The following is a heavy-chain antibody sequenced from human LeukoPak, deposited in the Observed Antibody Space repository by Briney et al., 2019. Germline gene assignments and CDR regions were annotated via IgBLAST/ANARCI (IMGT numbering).Heavy chain of an antibody. CDR1: GGTFSSYA. Sequence: ASVKVSCKASGGTFSSYAISWVRQAPGQGLEWMGRIIPILGIANYAQKFQGSVTITADKSTSTAYMELSSLRSEDTAVYYCATEVAIKYYYDSSRRGFDCWGQGTLVTVSS. J-gene: IGHJ4*02. V-gene: IGHV1-69*04. CDR2: IIPILGIA. D-gene: IGHD3-22*01. CDR3: ATEVAIKYYYDSSRRGFDC.